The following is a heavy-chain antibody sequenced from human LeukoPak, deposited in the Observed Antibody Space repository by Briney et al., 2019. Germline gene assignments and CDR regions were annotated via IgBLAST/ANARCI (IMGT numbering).Heavy chain of an antibody. V-gene: IGHV4-61*02. CDR1: GGSISSGTYY. CDR2: IYTSGST. D-gene: IGHD3-22*01. J-gene: IGHJ4*02. Sequence: SETLSLTCTVSGGSISSGTYYWTWIRQPAGKGLEWIGRIYTSGSTNYNPSLKSRVTISVDTSKNQFSLKLSSVTAADTAVYYCARPLPKHYYDSSGYDYWGQGTLVTVSS. CDR3: ARPLPKHYYDSSGYDY.